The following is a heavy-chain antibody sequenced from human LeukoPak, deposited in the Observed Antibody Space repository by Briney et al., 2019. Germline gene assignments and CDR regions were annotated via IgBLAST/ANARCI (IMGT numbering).Heavy chain of an antibody. CDR1: GGSISSYY. V-gene: IGHV4-59*01. CDR3: ARVSGIAVADDYYYYYGMDV. J-gene: IGHJ6*02. CDR2: IYYSGST. D-gene: IGHD6-19*01. Sequence: SETLSLTCTVSGGSISSYYWSWIRQPPGKGLEWIGYIYYSGSTNYNPSLKSRVTISVDTSKNQFSLKLSSVTAADRAVYYCARVSGIAVADDYYYYYGMDVWGQGTTVTVSS.